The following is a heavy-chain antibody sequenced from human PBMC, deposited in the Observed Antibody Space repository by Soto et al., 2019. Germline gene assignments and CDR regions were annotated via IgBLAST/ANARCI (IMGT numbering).Heavy chain of an antibody. CDR3: ARGRGEWLRPPALDI. CDR2: INHSGSI. J-gene: IGHJ3*02. Sequence: QVQLQQWGAGLLKPSETLSLTCAVYGGSFSGYYWSRIRQPPGKGLEWIGEINHSGSINYNPSHKSRVTISGDASKNLFSLKLRSVTAADTAVYFCARGRGEWLRPPALDIWGPGKMVTCSS. D-gene: IGHD5-12*01. V-gene: IGHV4-34*01. CDR1: GGSFSGYY.